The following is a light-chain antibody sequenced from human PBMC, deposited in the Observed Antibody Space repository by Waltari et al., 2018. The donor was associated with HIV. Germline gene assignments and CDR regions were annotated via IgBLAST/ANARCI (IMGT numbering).Light chain of an antibody. J-gene: IGLJ3*02. CDR3: TSYISSSTPV. Sequence: QSALTQPASVSGSPGQSITISCTGTSSALTYYHSVSWYQHHPGKAPKVIIYDVSNRPSGVSHRFSGSKSGHTASLTISGLQAEDEADYFCTSYISSSTPVFGGGTKLTVL. CDR1: SSALTYYHS. V-gene: IGLV2-14*01. CDR2: DVS.